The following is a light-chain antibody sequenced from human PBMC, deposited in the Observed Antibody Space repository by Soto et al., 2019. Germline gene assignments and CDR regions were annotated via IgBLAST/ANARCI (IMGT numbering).Light chain of an antibody. CDR2: DVS. CDR3: QQYNGYSRT. J-gene: IGKJ1*01. Sequence: TSRARQNIGDSLASSQQKPAKAPYPPISDVSSLERGVPSRFSGSGSGTEFTLTISSMQPYYFATFYCQQYNGYSRTFGQGTKVDIK. CDR1: QNIGDS. V-gene: IGKV1-5*01.